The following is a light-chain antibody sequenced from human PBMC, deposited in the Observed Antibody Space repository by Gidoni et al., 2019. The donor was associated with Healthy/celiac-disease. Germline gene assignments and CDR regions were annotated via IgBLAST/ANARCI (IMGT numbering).Light chain of an antibody. CDR2: DAS. CDR1: QDISNY. J-gene: IGKJ4*01. V-gene: IGKV1-33*01. CDR3: QQYDNPPPLT. Sequence: DIQMAQSPSSLSASVGDRVTLTCQASQDISNYLNWYQQKPGKAPKLLIYDASNLETGVPSRFSGSVSGTDFTFTISSLQPEDIATYYCQQYDNPPPLTFGGGTKVEIK.